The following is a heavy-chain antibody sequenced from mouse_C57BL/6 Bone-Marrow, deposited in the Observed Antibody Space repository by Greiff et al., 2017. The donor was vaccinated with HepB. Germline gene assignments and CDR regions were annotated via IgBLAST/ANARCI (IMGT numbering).Heavy chain of an antibody. V-gene: IGHV1-54*01. Sequence: VQRVESGAELVRPGTSVKVSCKASGYAFTNYLIEWVKQRPGQGLEWIGVINPGSGGTNYNEKFKGKATLTADKSSSTAYMQLSSLTSEDSAVYFCARWGIYYGNWYFDVWGTGTTVTVSS. J-gene: IGHJ1*03. CDR3: ARWGIYYGNWYFDV. CDR2: INPGSGGT. D-gene: IGHD2-1*01. CDR1: GYAFTNYL.